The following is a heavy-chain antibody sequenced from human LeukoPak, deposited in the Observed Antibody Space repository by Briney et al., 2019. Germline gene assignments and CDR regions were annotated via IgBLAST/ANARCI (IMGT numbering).Heavy chain of an antibody. CDR1: GGSISSGDYY. CDR3: ARARFLNWFDP. CDR2: IYYSGST. J-gene: IGHJ5*02. D-gene: IGHD3-3*01. V-gene: IGHV4-61*08. Sequence: SETLSLTCTVSGGSISSGDYYWSWIRQPPGKGLEWIGYIYYSGSTNYNPSLKSRVTILVDTSKNQFSLKLNSVTAADTALYYCARARFLNWFDPWGQGTLVTVSP.